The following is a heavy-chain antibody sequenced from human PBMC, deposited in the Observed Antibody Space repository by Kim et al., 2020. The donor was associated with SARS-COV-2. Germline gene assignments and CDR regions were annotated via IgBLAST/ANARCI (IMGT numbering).Heavy chain of an antibody. CDR3: ASRRYTGTYYYFDY. J-gene: IGHJ4*02. D-gene: IGHD1-26*01. Sequence: GSLILSCAASGFTFSSYWMHWVRQAPGKGLVWVSRINSDGGTTSYADSVKGRFTISRDNAKSTLYLQMNSLRAEDTAVYYCASRRYTGTYYYFDYWGQGTLVSVTS. CDR1: GFTFSSYW. V-gene: IGHV3-74*01. CDR2: INSDGGTT.